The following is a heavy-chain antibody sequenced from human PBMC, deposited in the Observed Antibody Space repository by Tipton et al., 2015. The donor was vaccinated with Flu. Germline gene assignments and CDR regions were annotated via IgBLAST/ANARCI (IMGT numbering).Heavy chain of an antibody. D-gene: IGHD3-22*01. CDR3: ARPAYDSSVEGGSFDI. Sequence: VQLVQSGAEVKEPGASVKVSCKASGYTFTSYGISWVRQAPGQGLEWMGWISAYNGNTNYAQKLQGRVTMTTDTSTSTAYMELRSLRSADRAVYYCARPAYDSSVEGGSFDIWGQGTMVTVSS. CDR1: GYTFTSYG. J-gene: IGHJ3*02. CDR2: ISAYNGNT. V-gene: IGHV1-18*04.